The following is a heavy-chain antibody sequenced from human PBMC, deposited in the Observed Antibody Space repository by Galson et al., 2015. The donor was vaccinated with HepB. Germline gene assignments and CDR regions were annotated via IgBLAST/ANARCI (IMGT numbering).Heavy chain of an antibody. V-gene: IGHV3-23*01. CDR2: ISASGGSP. J-gene: IGHJ6*02. Sequence: SLRLSCAASGITFYNHAMTWVRRAPGEGLEWVSSISASGGSPYYADSVKGRFTISRDNSENTVYLQMNSLRVEDTAVYYCAKDYYGMDVWGQGTTVTVSS. CDR3: AKDYYGMDV. CDR1: GITFYNHA.